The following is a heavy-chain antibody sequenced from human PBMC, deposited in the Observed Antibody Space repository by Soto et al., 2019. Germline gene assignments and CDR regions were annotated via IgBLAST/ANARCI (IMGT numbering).Heavy chain of an antibody. CDR3: ARVEYYDFWSALRYFDY. V-gene: IGHV3-21*01. Sequence: EVQLVESGGGLVKPGGSLRLSCAASGFTFSTYSMNWVRQAPGKGLEWVASISSTSTNIYYADSVKGRFTISRDNAKNSLYLQMNSPRAEDTAVYYCARVEYYDFWSALRYFDYWGQGTLVTVSS. D-gene: IGHD3-3*01. CDR1: GFTFSTYS. CDR2: ISSTSTNI. J-gene: IGHJ4*02.